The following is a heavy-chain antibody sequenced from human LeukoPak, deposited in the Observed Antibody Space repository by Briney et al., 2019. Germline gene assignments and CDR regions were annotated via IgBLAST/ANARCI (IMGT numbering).Heavy chain of an antibody. CDR1: GGTFSSFA. Sequence: GASVKVSCKASGGTFSSFAISWVRQAPGQGLEWMGGIIPIFGTANYAQKFQGRVTITADESTSTAYMELSSLRSEDTAVYYCARAGIAAAGTRNYYYYYMDVWGKGTTVTVSS. CDR3: ARAGIAAAGTRNYYYYYMDV. J-gene: IGHJ6*03. V-gene: IGHV1-69*13. D-gene: IGHD6-13*01. CDR2: IIPIFGTA.